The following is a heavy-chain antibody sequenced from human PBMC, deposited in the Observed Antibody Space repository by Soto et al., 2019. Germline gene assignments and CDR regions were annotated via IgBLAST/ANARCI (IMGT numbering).Heavy chain of an antibody. CDR1: GYKFTSYG. CDR2: ISAYKGNT. D-gene: IGHD1-26*01. CDR3: ARITIYGTYLDS. Sequence: VASVKVSCKTSGYKFTSYGIIWVRQAPGQGLEWLGWISAYKGNTNYAQSVEGRVTMTTDASTNTAYMELRSLTSDDTAMYYCARITIYGTYLDSWGQGTQVTVSS. V-gene: IGHV1-18*01. J-gene: IGHJ5*01.